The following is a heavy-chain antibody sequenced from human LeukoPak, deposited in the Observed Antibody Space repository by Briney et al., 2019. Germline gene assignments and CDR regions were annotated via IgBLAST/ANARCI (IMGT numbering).Heavy chain of an antibody. Sequence: GRSLRLSCAASGFTFSSYGMHWVRQAPGKGLEWVAVIWDDGSNKYYADSVKGRFTISRDNSKNTLYLQMNSLRAEDTAVYYCARPYYYGSGSPAFDYWGQGTLVTVSS. CDR3: ARPYYYGSGSPAFDY. V-gene: IGHV3-30*19. D-gene: IGHD3-10*01. CDR1: GFTFSSYG. J-gene: IGHJ4*02. CDR2: IWDDGSNK.